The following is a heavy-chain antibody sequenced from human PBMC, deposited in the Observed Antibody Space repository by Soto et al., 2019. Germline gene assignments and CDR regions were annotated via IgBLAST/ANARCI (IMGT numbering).Heavy chain of an antibody. D-gene: IGHD2-21*01. J-gene: IGHJ6*02. CDR3: TKDRQPLAFGYGLDV. CDR2: TSYDGTYT. Sequence: QVHLVVSGGGVVQPGRSLRLSCAASGFTFNIFAMHWVRQAPGKGLEWVATTSYDGTYTFYAGSVEGRFTISRDDSNDTLFLLLSGLRPEDTAVYYCTKDRQPLAFGYGLDVWGQGTTVTVSS. CDR1: GFTFNIFA. V-gene: IGHV3-30*18.